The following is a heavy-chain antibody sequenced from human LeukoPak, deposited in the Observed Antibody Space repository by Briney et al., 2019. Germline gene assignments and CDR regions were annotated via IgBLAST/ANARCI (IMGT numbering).Heavy chain of an antibody. CDR1: GFTFSSYW. Sequence: GGSLRLSCAASGFTFSSYWMSWVRQAPGKGLEWVDNIKQDGSEKYYVDSVKGRFTISRDNAKNLLYLQMNSLRAEDTAVYYCARGPLIWGRLTFYFDYWGQGTLVTVSS. J-gene: IGHJ4*02. D-gene: IGHD3-10*01. V-gene: IGHV3-7*01. CDR2: IKQDGSEK. CDR3: ARGPLIWGRLTFYFDY.